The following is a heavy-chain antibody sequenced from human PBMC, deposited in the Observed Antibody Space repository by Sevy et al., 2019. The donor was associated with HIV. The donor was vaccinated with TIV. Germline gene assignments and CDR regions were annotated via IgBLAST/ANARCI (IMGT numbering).Heavy chain of an antibody. Sequence: GGSLRLSFAASVFTVSSNYMSWVRQAPGKGLEWVSVIYSGGSTYYADSVKGRFTISRDNSKNTLYLQMNSLRAEDTAVYYCAREEIAVAGTSAFDIWGQGTMVTVSS. CDR2: IYSGGST. V-gene: IGHV3-53*01. CDR3: AREEIAVAGTSAFDI. CDR1: VFTVSSNY. D-gene: IGHD6-19*01. J-gene: IGHJ3*02.